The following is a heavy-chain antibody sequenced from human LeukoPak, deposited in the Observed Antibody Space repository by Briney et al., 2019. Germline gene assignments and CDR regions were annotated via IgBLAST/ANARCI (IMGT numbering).Heavy chain of an antibody. D-gene: IGHD6-19*01. CDR1: GFTFSSYG. CDR3: AKDGVGTGQWLVPGYYYMDV. V-gene: IGHV3-30*18. Sequence: GGSLRLSCAASGFTFSSYGMHWVRQAPGKGLEWVAVISYDGSNKYYADSVKGRFTISRDNSKNTLYLQMNSLRAEDTAVYYCAKDGVGTGQWLVPGYYYMDVWGKGTTVTVSS. J-gene: IGHJ6*03. CDR2: ISYDGSNK.